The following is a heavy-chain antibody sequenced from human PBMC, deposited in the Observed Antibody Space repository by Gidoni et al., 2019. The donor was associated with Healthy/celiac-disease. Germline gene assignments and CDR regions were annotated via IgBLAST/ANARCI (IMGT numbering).Heavy chain of an antibody. V-gene: IGHV3-33*01. CDR3: ASTMGGPKYCSGGSCVDESDY. D-gene: IGHD2-15*01. CDR2: IWYDGSNK. J-gene: IGHJ4*02. CDR1: GFTFSSYG. Sequence: QVQLVESGGGVVQPGRSLRLSCAASGFTFSSYGMHWVRQAPGKGLALVEVIWYDGSNKYYADSVKGRFTISRDNSKNTLYLQMNSLRAEDTAVYYCASTMGGPKYCSGGSCVDESDYWGQGTLVTVSS.